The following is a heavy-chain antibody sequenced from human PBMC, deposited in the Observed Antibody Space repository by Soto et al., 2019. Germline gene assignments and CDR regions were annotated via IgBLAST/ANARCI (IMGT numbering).Heavy chain of an antibody. D-gene: IGHD5-12*01. V-gene: IGHV2-5*02. J-gene: IGHJ5*02. CDR1: GFSLSTYGMG. CDR3: ARLTRGVYDLDRRWEKFDP. Sequence: QITVKESGLTLVKPTETLTLTCTFSGFSLSTYGMGVGWIRQPPGKALEWLALIYWDDDKRYSPSLRSMLTITNDPSQKQVEHTMTIRDPVDTATYFCARLTRGVYDLDRRWEKFDPGSQGTLVTVSS. CDR2: IYWDDDK.